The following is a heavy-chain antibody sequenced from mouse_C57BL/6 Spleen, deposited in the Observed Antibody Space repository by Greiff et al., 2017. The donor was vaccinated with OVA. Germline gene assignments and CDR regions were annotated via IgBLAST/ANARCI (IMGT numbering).Heavy chain of an antibody. CDR2: ISYDGSN. D-gene: IGHD2-4*01. CDR3: ARGGDYDDYYFDY. CDR1: GYSITRGYY. J-gene: IGHJ2*01. Sequence: EVKLMESGPGLVKPSQSLSLTCSVTGYSITRGYYWNWIRQFPGNKLEWMGYISYDGSNNYNPSLKNRISITRDTSKNQFFLKLNSVTTEDTATYYCARGGDYDDYYFDYRGQSPTLTVSS. V-gene: IGHV3-6*01.